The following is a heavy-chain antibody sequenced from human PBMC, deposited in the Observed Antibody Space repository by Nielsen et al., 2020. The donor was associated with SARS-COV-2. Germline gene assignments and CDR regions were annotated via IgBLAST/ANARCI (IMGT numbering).Heavy chain of an antibody. Sequence: ASVKVSCKASGYTFTGYYMHWVRQAPGQGLEWMGRINPNSGGTNYAQKFQGRVTMTRDTPISTAYMELSRLRSDDTAVYYCAREYDTITRTGMDVWGKGTTVTVSS. J-gene: IGHJ6*03. CDR2: INPNSGGT. CDR1: GYTFTGYY. D-gene: IGHD3-9*01. CDR3: AREYDTITRTGMDV. V-gene: IGHV1-2*06.